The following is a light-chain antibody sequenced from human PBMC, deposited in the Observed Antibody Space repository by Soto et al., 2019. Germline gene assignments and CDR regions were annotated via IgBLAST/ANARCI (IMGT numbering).Light chain of an antibody. J-gene: IGLJ3*02. CDR3: AAWDDSLGWV. CDR1: SSNIGSNY. Sequence: QPVLTQTPSASGTPGQRVTISCSGSSSNIGSNYVYWYQQLPGTAPKLLIYNNNQRPSGVPDRFSGSKSGTSASLAISGLRSEDAADYYCAAWDDSLGWVFGGGTKLTVL. V-gene: IGLV1-47*02. CDR2: NNN.